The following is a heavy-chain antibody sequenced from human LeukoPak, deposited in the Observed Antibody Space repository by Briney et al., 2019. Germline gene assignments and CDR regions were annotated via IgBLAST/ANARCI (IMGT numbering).Heavy chain of an antibody. J-gene: IGHJ4*02. CDR1: RFTFSSYG. D-gene: IGHD7-27*01. CDR3: AVYNWGFDW. V-gene: IGHV3-23*01. Sequence: GGSLRLSCAASRFTFSSYGMSWVRQAPGKGLEWVSATNGDGASTYYADSVKGRFTISRDNSKNMLYLQMNSLTVEDTAVYYCAVYNWGFDWWGQGTLVTVSS. CDR2: TNGDGAST.